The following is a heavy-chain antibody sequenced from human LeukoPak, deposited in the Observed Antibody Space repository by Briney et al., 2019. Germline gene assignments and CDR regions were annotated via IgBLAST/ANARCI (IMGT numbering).Heavy chain of an antibody. CDR1: GFTFSSYA. Sequence: GGSLRLSCAASGFTFSSYAVSWVRQAPGKGLAWVSAISDSGGSTQYADSVKGRFTISRDNSKNTLYLQMNSLRAEDTAVYYCAKGSSNWRDYYYFDYWGQGTLVTVSS. CDR3: AKGSSNWRDYYYFDY. D-gene: IGHD6-13*01. V-gene: IGHV3-23*01. CDR2: ISDSGGST. J-gene: IGHJ4*02.